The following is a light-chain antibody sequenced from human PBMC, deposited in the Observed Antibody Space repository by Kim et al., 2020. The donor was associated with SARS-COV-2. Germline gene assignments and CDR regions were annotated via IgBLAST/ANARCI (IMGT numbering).Light chain of an antibody. Sequence: QSVLTQPPSASGTPGQRVTISCSGSSSNIVSNYVFWYQQLPGMAPKLLIFRNNQRPSGVPDRFSGSKSGTSASLAISGLRSEDEADYYCAAWDDSLSVYVFGTGTKVTVL. CDR3: AAWDDSLSVYV. CDR1: SSNIVSNY. V-gene: IGLV1-47*01. CDR2: RNN. J-gene: IGLJ1*01.